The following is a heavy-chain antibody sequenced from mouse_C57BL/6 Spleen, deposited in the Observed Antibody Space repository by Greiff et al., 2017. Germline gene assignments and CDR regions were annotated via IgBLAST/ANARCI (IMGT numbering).Heavy chain of an antibody. D-gene: IGHD3-3*01. CDR1: GYTFTSYW. V-gene: IGHV1-50*01. CDR2: IDPSDSYT. CDR3: ARRGHLLGAY. Sequence: QVQLQQPGAELVKPGASVKLSCKASGYTFTSYWMQWVKQRPGQGLEWIGEIDPSDSYTNYNQKFKGKATLTVDTSSSTAYMQLSSLTSEDSAVYYCARRGHLLGAYWGQGTLVTVSA. J-gene: IGHJ3*01.